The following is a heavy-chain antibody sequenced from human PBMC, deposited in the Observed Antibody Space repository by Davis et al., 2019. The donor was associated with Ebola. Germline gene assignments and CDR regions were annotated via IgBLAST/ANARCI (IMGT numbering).Heavy chain of an antibody. CDR2: IYHSGPT. D-gene: IGHD3-16*01. V-gene: IGHV4-4*02. J-gene: IGHJ5*01. CDR1: GGSISSSNW. Sequence: MPSETLSLTCAVSGGSISSSNWWSWVRQSPGKGLEWIGEIYHSGPTNYNPSLKSRADTSLDTSKNHFSLRLSSVVAADTAVYYCARMVRIGGAGIKWFDSWGQGTLVTVSA. CDR3: ARMVRIGGAGIKWFDS.